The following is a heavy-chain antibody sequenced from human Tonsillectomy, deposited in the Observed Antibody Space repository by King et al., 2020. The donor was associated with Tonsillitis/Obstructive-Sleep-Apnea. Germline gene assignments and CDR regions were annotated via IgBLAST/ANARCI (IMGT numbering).Heavy chain of an antibody. D-gene: IGHD2-2*01. V-gene: IGHV5-51*03. CDR2: IYPGDSDT. J-gene: IGHJ5*02. CDR3: ARLEVGVVTGTIPPXNNRFDP. Sequence: VQLVESGAEVKKPGESLKISCKSSGYSFTTYWIGWVRQMTGKGLEWMGIIYPGDSDTRYSPSFQGQVTISADKSISTAYLQWSRLKASDTAIYYCARLEVGVVTGTIPPXNNRFDPWGQGTLVTASS. CDR1: GYSFTTYW.